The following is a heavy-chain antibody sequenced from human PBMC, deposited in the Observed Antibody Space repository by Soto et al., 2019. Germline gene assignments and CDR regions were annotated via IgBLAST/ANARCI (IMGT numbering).Heavy chain of an antibody. CDR1: GYTLTELS. V-gene: IGHV1-24*01. CDR3: ATVVAAAGFRQKHGVWTNYYYYGMDV. Sequence: VKVSCKVSGYTLTELSMHWVRQAPGKGLEWMGGFDPEDGETIYAQKFQGRVTMTEDTSTDTAYMELSSLRSEDTAVYYCATVVAAAGFRQKHGVWTNYYYYGMDVWGQGTTVTVSS. D-gene: IGHD6-13*01. CDR2: FDPEDGET. J-gene: IGHJ6*02.